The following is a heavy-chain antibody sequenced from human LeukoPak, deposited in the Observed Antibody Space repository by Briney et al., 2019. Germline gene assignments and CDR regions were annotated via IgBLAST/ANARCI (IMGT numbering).Heavy chain of an antibody. Sequence: HPGGSLRLSCAASGFTFSSNAMSWVRQAPGKGLEWVSAISGSGGSTYYADSVKGRFSISRDNSKNTLYLQMNSLRAEDTAVYYCAKHSSGISVAGTVQYWGQGTLVTVSS. CDR1: GFTFSSNA. CDR2: ISGSGGST. J-gene: IGHJ4*02. CDR3: AKHSSGISVAGTVQY. D-gene: IGHD6-19*01. V-gene: IGHV3-23*01.